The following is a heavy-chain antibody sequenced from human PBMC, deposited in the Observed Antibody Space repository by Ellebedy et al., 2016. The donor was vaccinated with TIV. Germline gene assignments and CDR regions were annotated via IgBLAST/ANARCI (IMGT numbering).Heavy chain of an antibody. D-gene: IGHD3-10*01. CDR2: IKRKTDGGTT. J-gene: IGHJ4*02. V-gene: IGHV3-15*07. CDR3: TTQLLWFGELLTDY. Sequence: GESLKISCAASGFTFSNAWMNWVRQAPGKGLEWVGRIKRKTDGGTTDYAAPVKGRFTFSRDDSKNTLYLQMNSLKTEDTAVYYCTTQLLWFGELLTDYWGQGTLVTVSS. CDR1: GFTFSNAW.